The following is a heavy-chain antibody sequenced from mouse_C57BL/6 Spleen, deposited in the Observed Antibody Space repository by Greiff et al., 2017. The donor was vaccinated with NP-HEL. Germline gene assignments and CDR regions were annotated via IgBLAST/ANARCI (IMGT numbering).Heavy chain of an antibody. Sequence: VQLQQSGAELMKPGASVKLSCKATGYTFTGYWIEWVKQRPGHGLEWIGEILPGSGSTNYNEKFKGKATFTADTSSNTAYMQLSSLTTEDSAIYYCARRSDYYGSSEGYFDVWGTGTTVTVSS. CDR2: ILPGSGST. V-gene: IGHV1-9*01. J-gene: IGHJ1*03. CDR1: GYTFTGYW. CDR3: ARRSDYYGSSEGYFDV. D-gene: IGHD1-1*01.